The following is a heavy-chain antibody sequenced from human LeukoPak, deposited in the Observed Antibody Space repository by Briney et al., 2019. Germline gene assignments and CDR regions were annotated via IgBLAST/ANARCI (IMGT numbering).Heavy chain of an antibody. Sequence: GGSLRLSCAASGFTFSSSWMHWVRQAPGRGLVWVSRMNTDGRDTTYADSVKGRFTISRDNVKNTLYLQMNSLRAEDTAVYYCAKGILGATDYWGQGTLVTVSS. V-gene: IGHV3-74*01. CDR1: GFTFSSSW. CDR2: MNTDGRDT. D-gene: IGHD1-26*01. CDR3: AKGILGATDY. J-gene: IGHJ4*02.